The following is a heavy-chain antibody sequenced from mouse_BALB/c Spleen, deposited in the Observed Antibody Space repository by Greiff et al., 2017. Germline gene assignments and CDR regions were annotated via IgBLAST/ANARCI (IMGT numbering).Heavy chain of an antibody. CDR1: GVSLTSYG. J-gene: IGHJ2*01. CDR3: ARGLSFDY. V-gene: IGHV2-9*02. CDR2: IWAGGST. Sequence: VKLQESGPGLVAPSQSLSITCSVPGVSLTSYGLHWVRQPPGKGLEWLGVIWAGGSTNYNSALMSRLSISKDNSKSQVFLKMNSLQTDDTAMYYCARGLSFDYWGQGTTLTVSS.